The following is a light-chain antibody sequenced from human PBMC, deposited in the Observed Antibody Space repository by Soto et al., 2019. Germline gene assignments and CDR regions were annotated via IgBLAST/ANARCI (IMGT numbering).Light chain of an antibody. CDR1: QSLLHSNGFNY. V-gene: IGKV2-28*01. Sequence: DIVMTQSPLSLSVTPAESASISCKSSQSLLHSNGFNYLDWYLQKPGQSPQLLIYLGSNRASGVPDRFSGRGSGTDFTLKINRVEADDVGVYYCIQALQTPHTSGQGTKLEIK. J-gene: IGKJ2*01. CDR3: IQALQTPHT. CDR2: LGS.